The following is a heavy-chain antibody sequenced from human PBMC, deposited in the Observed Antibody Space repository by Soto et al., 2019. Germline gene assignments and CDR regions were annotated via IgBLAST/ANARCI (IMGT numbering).Heavy chain of an antibody. CDR2: IYPSGTT. Sequence: SETLSLTCTVSGRSMSGYYWSWIRQPAGERLEWIGRIYPSGTTDFNPSLKGRVTMSVDTSKNQFSLKLTSVTAADTALYYCAREDYYDTGYYVVWGQGTQVTVSS. CDR3: AREDYYDTGYYVV. V-gene: IGHV4-4*07. CDR1: GRSMSGYY. J-gene: IGHJ4*02. D-gene: IGHD3-9*01.